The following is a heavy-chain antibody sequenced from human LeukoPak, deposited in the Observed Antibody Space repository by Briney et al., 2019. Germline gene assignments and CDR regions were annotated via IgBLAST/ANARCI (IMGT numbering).Heavy chain of an antibody. CDR1: GFTFSSYS. CDR2: ISSSSSYV. CDR3: ARDQSIFGVVIPEWYFDL. J-gene: IGHJ2*01. Sequence: PGGSLRLSCAASGFTFSSYSMNWVRQAPGKGLECVSSISSSSSYVYYADSVKGRFTISRDSAKNSLYLQMNSLRAEDTAVYYCARDQSIFGVVIPEWYFDLWGRGTLVTVSS. D-gene: IGHD3-3*01. V-gene: IGHV3-21*01.